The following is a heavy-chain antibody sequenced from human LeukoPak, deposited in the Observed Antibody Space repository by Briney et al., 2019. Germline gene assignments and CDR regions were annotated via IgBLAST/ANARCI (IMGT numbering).Heavy chain of an antibody. J-gene: IGHJ6*02. CDR2: ISYDGSNK. V-gene: IGHV3-30*18. Sequence: GRSLRLSCAASGFTFSSYGMHWVRQAPGKGLEWVAVISYDGSNKYYADSVKGRFTISRDNSKNTLYLQMNSLRAEDTAVYYCAKDPGYCSSTSCYSRNYYYGMDVWGQGTTVTVSS. CDR3: AKDPGYCSSTSCYSRNYYYGMDV. CDR1: GFTFSSYG. D-gene: IGHD2-2*01.